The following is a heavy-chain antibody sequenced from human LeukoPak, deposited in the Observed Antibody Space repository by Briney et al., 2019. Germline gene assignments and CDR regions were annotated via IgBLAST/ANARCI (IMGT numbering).Heavy chain of an antibody. CDR2: IYHSGST. V-gene: IGHV4-30-2*01. Sequence: SETLSLTCAVSGGSISSGGYSWSWIRQPPGKGLEWIGYIYHSGSTNYNPSLKSRLNISVDTSKNQFSLKLSSVTAADTAVYYCARGVAGFDYWGQGTLVTVSS. CDR3: ARGVAGFDY. J-gene: IGHJ4*02. D-gene: IGHD6-19*01. CDR1: GGSISSGGYS.